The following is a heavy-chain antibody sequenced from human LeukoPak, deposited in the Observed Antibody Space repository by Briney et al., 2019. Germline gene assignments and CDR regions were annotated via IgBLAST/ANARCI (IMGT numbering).Heavy chain of an antibody. CDR1: GFTFSSYA. V-gene: IGHV3-23*01. Sequence: GGSLSLSCAASGFTFSSYAMSWVRQAPGKGLEGVSAISGSGGSTYYAGSVKGRSTISRDNSKNTLYLQMNSLRAEDTAVYYCAKGKFVLRLGELSLYPKPIDDWGQGTLVTVSS. CDR2: ISGSGGST. CDR3: AKGKFVLRLGELSLYPKPIDD. J-gene: IGHJ4*02. D-gene: IGHD3-16*02.